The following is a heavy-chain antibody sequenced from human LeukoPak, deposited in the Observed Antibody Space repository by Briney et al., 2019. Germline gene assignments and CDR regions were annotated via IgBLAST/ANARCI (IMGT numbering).Heavy chain of an antibody. CDR3: ARQPRRYCSGSSNCYGPMDS. D-gene: IGHD2-15*01. J-gene: IGHJ4*02. Sequence: SETLSLTCTVSGVLISSSNYYWGWIRQPPGKRLEWIGRMFYSGNTDYSPSLKSRVTISGETSKNQFSLKLTSVTAADTGVYFCARQPRRYCSGSSNCYGPMDSWGQGALVTVSS. CDR2: MFYSGNT. CDR1: GVLISSSNYY. V-gene: IGHV4-39*01.